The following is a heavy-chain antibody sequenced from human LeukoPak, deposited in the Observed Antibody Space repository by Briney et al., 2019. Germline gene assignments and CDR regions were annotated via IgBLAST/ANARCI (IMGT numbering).Heavy chain of an antibody. Sequence: SETLSLTCTVSGDSISSSWWAWIRQPPGKGLEWIGYVYYSGTPTSYNPSLRSRVTISIDTSRNQFSLKLSSVTAADTAVYYCARDSRGGGPDFDYWGPGTLITVSS. D-gene: IGHD3-16*01. J-gene: IGHJ4*02. CDR3: ARDSRGGGPDFDY. V-gene: IGHV4-59*01. CDR2: VYYSGTPT. CDR1: GDSISSSW.